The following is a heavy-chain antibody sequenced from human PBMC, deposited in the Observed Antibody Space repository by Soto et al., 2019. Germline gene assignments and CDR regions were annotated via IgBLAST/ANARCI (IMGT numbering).Heavy chain of an antibody. Sequence: ESGGGLVPPGGSLRLSCAASGFTFSNFAMNWVRQAPGKGLEWVSGISVSGGSTNYAESVKGRFTISRDNSKSTVYLQMNSLRAEDTAEYYCAKGRSSWYFDVWGRGTLVTVSS. CDR2: ISVSGGST. V-gene: IGHV3-23*01. CDR3: AKGRSSWYFDV. J-gene: IGHJ2*01. CDR1: GFTFSNFA.